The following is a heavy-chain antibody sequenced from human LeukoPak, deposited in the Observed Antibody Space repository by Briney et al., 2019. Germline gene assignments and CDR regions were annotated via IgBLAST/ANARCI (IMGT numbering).Heavy chain of an antibody. Sequence: GGSLRLSCAASGFTFANYAMTWVRQAPGKGLEWVSSISGSGGTTYYADSVKGRFTIPRDNSRNTLYLQMSSLRAEDTAVYYCAREVGDFDYWGQGTLATVSS. CDR3: AREVGDFDY. CDR1: GFTFANYA. V-gene: IGHV3-23*01. J-gene: IGHJ4*02. CDR2: ISGSGGTT. D-gene: IGHD1-26*01.